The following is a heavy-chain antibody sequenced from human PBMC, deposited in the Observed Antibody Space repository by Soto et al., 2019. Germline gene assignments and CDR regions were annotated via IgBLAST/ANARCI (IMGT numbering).Heavy chain of an antibody. CDR1: GFTFTRYS. V-gene: IGHV3-21*01. CDR3: ARESEDLTSNFDY. CDR2: ISSTTNYI. J-gene: IGHJ4*02. Sequence: RGSLRLSCSASGFTFTRYSMNWGRQAPGKGLEWVSSISSTTNYIYYADSMKGRFTVSRDNAKNSVYLEMNSLSAEDTAVYYCARESEDLTSNFDYWGQGTLVTVSS.